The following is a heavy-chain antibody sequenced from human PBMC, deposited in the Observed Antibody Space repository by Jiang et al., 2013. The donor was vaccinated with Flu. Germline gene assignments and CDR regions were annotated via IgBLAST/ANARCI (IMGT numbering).Heavy chain of an antibody. CDR1: GYTFTSYY. V-gene: IGHV1-46*01. CDR2: INPSGGST. Sequence: GAEVKKPGASVKVSCKASGYTFTSYYMHWVRQAPGQGLEWMGIINPSGGSTSYAQKFQGRVTMTRDTSTSTVYMELSSLRSEDTAVYYCARDMAGFGSGGKGNDYYYYGMDVWGQGTTVTVSS. D-gene: IGHD2-15*01. CDR3: ARDMAGFGSGGKGNDYYYYGMDV. J-gene: IGHJ6*02.